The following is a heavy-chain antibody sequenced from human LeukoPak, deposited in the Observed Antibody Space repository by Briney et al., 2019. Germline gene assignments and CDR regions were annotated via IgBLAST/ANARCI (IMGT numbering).Heavy chain of an antibody. CDR1: GYTFTSYG. V-gene: IGHV1-18*01. Sequence: EASVKVSCKASGYTFTSYGISWVRQAPGQGLEWMGWISDYNGNTNYAQKLQGRVTMTTDTSMSTAYMELRSLRSDDTAVYYCARDLYRDSLPVSWFDPWGQGTLVTVSS. J-gene: IGHJ5*02. CDR2: ISDYNGNT. CDR3: ARDLYRDSLPVSWFDP. D-gene: IGHD4-11*01.